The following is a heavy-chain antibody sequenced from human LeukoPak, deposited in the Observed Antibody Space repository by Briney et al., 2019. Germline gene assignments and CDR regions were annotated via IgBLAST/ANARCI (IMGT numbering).Heavy chain of an antibody. D-gene: IGHD5-18*01. J-gene: IGHJ4*02. Sequence: SETLSLTCTVSGGSISSYYWSWIRQPPGKGLEWIGYIYYSGSANYNPSLKSRVTISVDTSKNQFSLKLSSVTAADAAVYYCARHMGLGYSYGYPYFDYWGQGTLVTVSS. CDR1: GGSISSYY. CDR3: ARHMGLGYSYGYPYFDY. CDR2: IYYSGSA. V-gene: IGHV4-59*08.